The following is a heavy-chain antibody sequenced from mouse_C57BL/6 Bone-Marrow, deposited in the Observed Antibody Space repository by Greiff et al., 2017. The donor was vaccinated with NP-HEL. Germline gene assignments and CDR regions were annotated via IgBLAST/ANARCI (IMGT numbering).Heavy chain of an antibody. Sequence: QVQLKQPGAELVRPGSSVKLSCKASGYTFTSYWMHWVKQRPIQGLEWIGNIDPSDSETHYNQKFKDKATLTVDKSSSTAYMQLSSLTSEDSAVYYCARKYGTSSWYFDVWGTGTTVTVSS. CDR1: GYTFTSYW. J-gene: IGHJ1*03. V-gene: IGHV1-52*01. CDR2: IDPSDSET. D-gene: IGHD1-1*01. CDR3: ARKYGTSSWYFDV.